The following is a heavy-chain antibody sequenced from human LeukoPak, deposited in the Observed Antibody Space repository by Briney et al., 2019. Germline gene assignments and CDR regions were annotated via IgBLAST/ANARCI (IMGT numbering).Heavy chain of an antibody. CDR2: INHSGST. V-gene: IGHV4-34*01. D-gene: IGHD6-19*01. CDR3: AEIYSSGWASDY. Sequence: SETLSLTCAVYGGSFSGYYWSWIRQPRGKGLEWIGEINHSGSTNYNPSLKSRVTISVDKSKNQFSLKLSSVTAADTAVYYCAEIYSSGWASDYWGQGTLVTVSS. J-gene: IGHJ4*02. CDR1: GGSFSGYY.